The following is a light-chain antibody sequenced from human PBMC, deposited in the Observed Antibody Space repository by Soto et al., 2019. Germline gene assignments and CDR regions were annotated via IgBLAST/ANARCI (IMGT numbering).Light chain of an antibody. Sequence: ALTQPASVSGSPGQSITISCTGTSSDVGGYNYVSWYQQHPGKAPKLMIYDVSNRPSGVSNRFSGSKSGNTASLTISGLQAEDEADYYCSSYTSSSTLEYVFGTGTKVTIL. CDR3: SSYTSSSTLEYV. J-gene: IGLJ1*01. V-gene: IGLV2-14*01. CDR1: SSDVGGYNY. CDR2: DVS.